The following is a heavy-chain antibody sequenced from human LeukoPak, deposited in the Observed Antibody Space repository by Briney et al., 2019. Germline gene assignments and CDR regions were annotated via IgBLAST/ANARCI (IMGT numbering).Heavy chain of an antibody. CDR3: AKGPQLNSGYHPDY. J-gene: IGHJ4*02. CDR2: ITGSDDRT. D-gene: IGHD3-22*01. CDR1: GFTFSSAA. Sequence: GGSLRLSCAASGFTFSSAAMTWVRQAPGKGLEWVPTITGSDDRTYYADSVKGRFTISRDYSKNTLHLQMNSLRVEDTAIFYCAKGPQLNSGYHPDYWGQGILVTVSS. V-gene: IGHV3-23*01.